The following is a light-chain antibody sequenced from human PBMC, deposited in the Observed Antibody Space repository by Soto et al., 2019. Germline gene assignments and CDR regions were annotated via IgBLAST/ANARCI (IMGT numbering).Light chain of an antibody. CDR3: QQYENLPIT. J-gene: IGKJ5*01. Sequence: DIQMTQSPASLSASVGDRVTITWWASQSISSWLAWYQQKPGKAPRLLIFDAFSLETGVPSRFSGSGYGTDFNFTISSLQPEDIATYYCQQYENLPITFGQGTRLEIK. V-gene: IGKV1-33*01. CDR2: DAF. CDR1: QSISSW.